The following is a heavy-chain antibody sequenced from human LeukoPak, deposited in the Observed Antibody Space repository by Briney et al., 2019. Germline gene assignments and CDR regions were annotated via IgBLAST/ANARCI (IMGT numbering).Heavy chain of an antibody. J-gene: IGHJ5*02. CDR3: ARDRHVGWFDP. D-gene: IGHD3-10*01. CDR1: GFTFDDYA. CDR2: IYYSGST. Sequence: LRLSCAASGFTFDDYAMHWVRQPLGKGLEWIGYIYYSGSTNYNPSLKSRVTISVDTSKNQFSLKPSSVTAADTAVYYCARDRHVGWFDPWGQGTLVTVSS. V-gene: IGHV4-59*01.